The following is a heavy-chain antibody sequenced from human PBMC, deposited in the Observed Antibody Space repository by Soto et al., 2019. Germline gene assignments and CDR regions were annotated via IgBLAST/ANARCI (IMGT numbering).Heavy chain of an antibody. CDR1: GYTFTGYY. D-gene: IGHD6-6*01. Sequence: ASVKVSCKASGYTFTGYYMHWVRQAPGQGLEWMGWINANNGNTNYAQKLQGRVTMTTDTSTSTAYMELRSLRSDDTAVYYCASSARTMYFDPWGQGTLVTVSS. J-gene: IGHJ5*02. V-gene: IGHV1-18*04. CDR2: INANNGNT. CDR3: ASSARTMYFDP.